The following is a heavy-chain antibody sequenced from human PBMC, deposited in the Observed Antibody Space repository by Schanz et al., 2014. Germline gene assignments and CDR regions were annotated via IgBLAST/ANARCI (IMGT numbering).Heavy chain of an antibody. CDR3: ARGQRRTIGRPFGP. J-gene: IGHJ5*02. D-gene: IGHD6-25*01. V-gene: IGHV1-8*01. CDR2: MQPDSGKT. CDR1: GGTFSRLT. Sequence: QVQLVQSGAEVKKPGSSVKVSCKASGGTFSRLTFSWVRQAPGQGPEWMGWMQPDSGKTHYAEKFQGRVAMTRDVSISTAYMELSSLASEDTAVYYCARGQRRTIGRPFGPWGQGTLVTVSS.